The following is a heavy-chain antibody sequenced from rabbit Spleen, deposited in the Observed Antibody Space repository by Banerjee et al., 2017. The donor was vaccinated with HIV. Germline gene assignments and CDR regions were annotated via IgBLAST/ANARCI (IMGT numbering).Heavy chain of an antibody. CDR3: AREIVSGATDYFDL. CDR1: GIDFSSYYY. CDR2: IPTNADNR. D-gene: IGHD1-1*01. J-gene: IGHJ4*01. Sequence: QQQLEESGGGLVKPGGTLTLTCKASGIDFSSYYYMCWVRQAPGKGLEWVACIPTNADNRYYASWAKGRFTVSKTSSTTVTLQMASLTAADTATYFCAREIVSGATDYFDLWGPGTLVTVS. V-gene: IGHV1S45*01.